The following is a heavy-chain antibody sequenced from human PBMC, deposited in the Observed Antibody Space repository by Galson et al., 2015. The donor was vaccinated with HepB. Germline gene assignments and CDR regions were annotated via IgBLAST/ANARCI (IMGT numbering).Heavy chain of an antibody. CDR2: IYTSGST. Sequence: LSLTCTVSGGSISSGSYYWSWIRQPAGKGLEWIGRIYTSGSTNYNPSLKSRVTMSVDTSKNQFSLKLSSVTAADTAVYYCARDPFTIFGFGAGPSMDVWGKGTTVTVSS. J-gene: IGHJ6*03. D-gene: IGHD3-3*01. CDR1: GGSISSGSYY. CDR3: ARDPFTIFGFGAGPSMDV. V-gene: IGHV4-61*02.